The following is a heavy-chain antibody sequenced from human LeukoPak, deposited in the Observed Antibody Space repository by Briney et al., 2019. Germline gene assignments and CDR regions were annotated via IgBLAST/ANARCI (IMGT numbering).Heavy chain of an antibody. Sequence: GGSLRLSCAASGFTFSSYGMHWVRQAPGKGLEWVAFIRYDGSNKYCADSVKGRFTISRDNSKNTLYLQMNSLRAEDTAVYYCAKDDWVIAAAVRLYYYYYGMDVWGQGTTVTVSS. D-gene: IGHD6-13*01. V-gene: IGHV3-30*02. CDR3: AKDDWVIAAAVRLYYYYYGMDV. CDR1: GFTFSSYG. CDR2: IRYDGSNK. J-gene: IGHJ6*02.